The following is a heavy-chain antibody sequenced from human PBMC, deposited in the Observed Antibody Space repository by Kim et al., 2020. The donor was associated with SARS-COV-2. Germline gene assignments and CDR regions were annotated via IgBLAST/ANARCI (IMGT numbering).Heavy chain of an antibody. CDR3: TRGGYSGYDGGRGDY. D-gene: IGHD5-12*01. Sequence: GGSLRLSCTASGFTFGDYAMSWVRQAPGKGLEWVGFIRSKAYGGTTEYAASVKGRFTISRDDSKSIAYLQMNSLKTEDTAVYYCTRGGYSGYDGGRGDYWGQGTLVTVSS. CDR1: GFTFGDYA. J-gene: IGHJ4*02. V-gene: IGHV3-49*04. CDR2: IRSKAYGGTT.